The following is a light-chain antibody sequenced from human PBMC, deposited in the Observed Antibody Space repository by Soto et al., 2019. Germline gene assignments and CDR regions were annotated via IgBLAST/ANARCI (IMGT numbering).Light chain of an antibody. CDR2: GAS. CDR3: QQYGGSSS. J-gene: IGKJ2*01. V-gene: IGKV3-20*01. Sequence: VLTQSPGTLSLSPGERATLSCRASQSVTSTYLAWYQQKPGQAPRLLIYGASSRSSGIPDRFSGSGSGTDFTLTISRLEPEDFAVYYCQQYGGSSSFGQGIKLEI. CDR1: QSVTSTY.